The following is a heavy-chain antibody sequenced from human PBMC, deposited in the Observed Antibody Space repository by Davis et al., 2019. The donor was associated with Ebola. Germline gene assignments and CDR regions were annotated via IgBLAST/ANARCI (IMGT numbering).Heavy chain of an antibody. Sequence: SVPVTRMTSLYTLPAYSLHCVRQAPAQGLEWMGWISAYNGNTNYAQKLQGRVTMTTDTSTSTAYMELRSLRSDDTAVYYCARDLSPKCFVYWGQGTLVTVSS. CDR3: ARDLSPKCFVY. V-gene: IGHV1-18*01. J-gene: IGHJ4*01. CDR2: ISAYNGNT. D-gene: IGHD3-3*02. CDR1: LYTLPAYS.